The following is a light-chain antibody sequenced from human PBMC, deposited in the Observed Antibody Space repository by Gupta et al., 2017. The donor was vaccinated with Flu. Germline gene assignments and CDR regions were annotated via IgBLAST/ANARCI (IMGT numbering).Light chain of an antibody. Sequence: DIQLTQSPSFLSASVGDRVTITCRASQGISSYLAWYQQKPGKAPKLLIYAATTLQSGVPSRFSGSGSGTEFTLTISSRQPEDFSNYCCQQRNSSPFTFGRGTKVDIK. CDR2: AAT. V-gene: IGKV1-9*01. CDR1: QGISSY. J-gene: IGKJ4*01. CDR3: QQRNSSPFT.